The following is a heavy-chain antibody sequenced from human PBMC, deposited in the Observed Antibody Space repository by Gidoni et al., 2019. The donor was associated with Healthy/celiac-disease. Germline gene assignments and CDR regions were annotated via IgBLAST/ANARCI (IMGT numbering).Heavy chain of an antibody. CDR2: ISWNSGSI. V-gene: IGHV3-9*01. J-gene: IGHJ4*02. Sequence: EVQLVESGGGLVQPGRFLRLSCAASGFTFDDYAMHWVRQAPGKGLEWVSGISWNSGSIGYADSVKGRFTISRDNAKNSLYLQMNSLRAEDTALYYCAKGAATVTRSDFDYWGQGTLVTVSS. CDR1: GFTFDDYA. D-gene: IGHD6-25*01. CDR3: AKGAATVTRSDFDY.